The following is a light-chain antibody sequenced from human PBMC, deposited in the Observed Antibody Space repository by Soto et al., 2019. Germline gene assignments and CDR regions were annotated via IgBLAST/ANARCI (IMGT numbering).Light chain of an antibody. Sequence: EIVMTQSPATLSVAPGERATLFCRASQSVSNNLAWYQRKPGQPPRLLIYGPSSRATGIPARFSGSGSETEFTLTISSLQSEDFAVYFCQQYNDWPLTFGGGTKVEIK. CDR1: QSVSNN. J-gene: IGKJ4*01. V-gene: IGKV3-15*01. CDR3: QQYNDWPLT. CDR2: GPS.